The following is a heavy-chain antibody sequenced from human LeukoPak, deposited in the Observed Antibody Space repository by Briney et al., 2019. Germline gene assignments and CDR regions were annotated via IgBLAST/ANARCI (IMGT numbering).Heavy chain of an antibody. CDR1: GFTFSISA. CDR2: ISRGTGST. J-gene: IGHJ4*02. CDR3: AKGGGNGPFDY. Sequence: GGSLRLSCAASGFTFSISAMSWVRQAPGKGLEWVSTISRGTGSTYYADSVKGRFTISRDSSKNTLYLQMNSLRAEDTAVYYCAKGGGNGPFDYWGQGTLVTVSS. D-gene: IGHD4-23*01. V-gene: IGHV3-23*01.